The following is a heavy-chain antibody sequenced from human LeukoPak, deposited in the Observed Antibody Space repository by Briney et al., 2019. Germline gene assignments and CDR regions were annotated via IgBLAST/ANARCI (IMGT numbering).Heavy chain of an antibody. J-gene: IGHJ4*02. CDR3: ARGPSKDYGDYFDY. V-gene: IGHV4-39*01. CDR1: GASISSTSYY. Sequence: SETLSLTCTVSGASISSTSYYWGCIRQPPGKGLEWVGSIYDSGSTYYNPSLKNRVTISVDTSKNQFSLKLSSVTAADTAVYCCARGPSKDYGDYFDYWGQGTLVTVYS. D-gene: IGHD4-17*01. CDR2: IYDSGST.